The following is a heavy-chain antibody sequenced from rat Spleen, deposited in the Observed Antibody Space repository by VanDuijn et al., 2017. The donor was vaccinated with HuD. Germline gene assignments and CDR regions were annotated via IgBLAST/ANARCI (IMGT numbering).Heavy chain of an antibody. CDR3: AKDGDGGYVMDA. V-gene: IGHV5-58*01. D-gene: IGHD1-11*01. Sequence: EVQLVETGGGLVQPGRSLKLSCVASGFTFSSYWMYWIRQAPGKGLEWVSSLNTDGGSTYYSDSVKGRFTMSRDNAENTVYLQMNGLRSEDTATYYCAKDGDGGYVMDAWGQGASVTVSS. CDR1: GFTFSSYW. J-gene: IGHJ4*01. CDR2: LNTDGGST.